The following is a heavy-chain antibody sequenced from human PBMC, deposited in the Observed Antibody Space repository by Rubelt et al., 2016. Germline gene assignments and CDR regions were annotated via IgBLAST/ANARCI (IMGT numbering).Heavy chain of an antibody. CDR1: GFSPSTSGVG. Sequence: QITLKESGPTLVKPTQTLTLTCTFSGFSPSTSGVGVGWIRQPPGKALEWLALIYWNDDKSYSPSPKGRITNHKDTYKNQVVLTMTNIDPVDTATYYCAHSRVIGARWLAPWGQGTLVTVSS. D-gene: IGHD6-6*01. J-gene: IGHJ5*02. V-gene: IGHV2-5*01. CDR2: IYWNDDK. CDR3: AHSRVIGARWLAP.